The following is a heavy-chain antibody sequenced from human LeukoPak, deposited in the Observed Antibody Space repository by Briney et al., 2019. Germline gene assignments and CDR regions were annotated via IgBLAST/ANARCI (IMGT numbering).Heavy chain of an antibody. CDR3: ARDPGDGYFDY. Sequence: ASVKVSCKASGYTFTSYDINWVRQATGQGLEWMGWMNPNSGNTGYAQKFQGRVTITRNISITTAYMELSSLRAGDTAVYYCARDPGDGYFDYWGQGTLVTVSS. J-gene: IGHJ4*02. V-gene: IGHV1-8*03. D-gene: IGHD2-21*01. CDR2: MNPNSGNT. CDR1: GYTFTSYD.